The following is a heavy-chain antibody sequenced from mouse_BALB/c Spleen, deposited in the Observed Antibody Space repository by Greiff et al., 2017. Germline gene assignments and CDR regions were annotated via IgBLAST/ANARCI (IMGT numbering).Heavy chain of an antibody. CDR2: ISYSGST. D-gene: IGHD2-14*01. V-gene: IGHV3-2*02. J-gene: IGHJ2*01. CDR1: GYSITSDYA. CDR3: ASGGVRVFDY. Sequence: DVKLQESGPGLVKPSQSLSLTCTVTGYSITSDYAWNWIRQFPGNKLEWMGYISYSGSTSYNPSLKSRISITRDTSKNQFFLQLNSVTTEDTATYYCASGGVRVFDYWGQGTTLTVSS.